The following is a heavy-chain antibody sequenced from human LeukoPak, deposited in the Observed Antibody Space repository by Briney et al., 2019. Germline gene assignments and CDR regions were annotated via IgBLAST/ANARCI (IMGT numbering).Heavy chain of an antibody. CDR2: ISVYIGNT. CDR1: GYIFTTYG. D-gene: IGHD6-25*01. CDR3: ERDDGGRVFDY. J-gene: IGHJ4*02. Sequence: ASAKVSCKASGYIFTTYGISWGRQAPGQGLECMGWISVYIGNTKYAQNFQGRVTMTTDTSTTTAYVELRGLRSDDTAVYSCERDDGGRVFDYWGQGTLVTVSS. V-gene: IGHV1-18*01.